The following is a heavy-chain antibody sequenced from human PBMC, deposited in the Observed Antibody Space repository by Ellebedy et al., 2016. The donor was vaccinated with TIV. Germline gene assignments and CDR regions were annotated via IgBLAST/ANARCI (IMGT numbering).Heavy chain of an antibody. Sequence: GSLRLXCSVSGQSIGSGYYWAWVRQPPGKGLEWIGSVYYTGSTNYNPSLESRVTLSVDTSRNHLSLTLRSVTGADTAIYYCAREAGAAGHYYYFDLWGRGTLVTVSS. J-gene: IGHJ2*01. CDR1: GQSIGSGYY. CDR3: AREAGAAGHYYYFDL. D-gene: IGHD3-22*01. V-gene: IGHV4-38-2*02. CDR2: VYYTGST.